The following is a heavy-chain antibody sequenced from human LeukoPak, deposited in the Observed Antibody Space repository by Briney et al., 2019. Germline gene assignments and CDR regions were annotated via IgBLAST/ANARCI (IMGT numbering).Heavy chain of an antibody. V-gene: IGHV3-15*01. CDR1: GFTFSNAW. J-gene: IGHJ4*02. CDR3: TTGPRMVRSRYYYFDY. CDR2: VKSKTDGGTT. D-gene: IGHD3-10*01. Sequence: PGGSLRLSCAASGFTFSNAWMSWVRQAPGKGLEWVGRVKSKTDGGTTDYAAPVKGRFTISRDDSKNTLYLQMNSLKTEDTAVYYCTTGPRMVRSRYYYFDYWGQGTLVTVSS.